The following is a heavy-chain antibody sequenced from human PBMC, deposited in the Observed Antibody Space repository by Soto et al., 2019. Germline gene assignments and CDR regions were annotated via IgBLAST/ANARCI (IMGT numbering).Heavy chain of an antibody. CDR2: IYYTGTT. CDR1: GGSISNANYY. V-gene: IGHV4-31*01. J-gene: IGHJ5*02. CDR3: ARASISRCVDRSCPAWFDP. Sequence: SETMYLTCTVSGGSISNANYYWSWIRRHPGKGLEWIGYIYYTGTTYYNPSLESQVAISVDTSQNQFSLKLGAVTAADTAVYFCARASISRCVDRSCPAWFDPWGQGNLVT. D-gene: IGHD1-26*01.